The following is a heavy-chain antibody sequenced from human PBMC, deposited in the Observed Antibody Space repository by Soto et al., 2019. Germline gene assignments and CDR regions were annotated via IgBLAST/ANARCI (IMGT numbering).Heavy chain of an antibody. CDR2: IRSKANSYAT. J-gene: IGHJ6*03. D-gene: IGHD4-17*01. V-gene: IGHV3-73*01. Sequence: GGSLRLSCAASGFTFSGSSMHWVLQASWKGLEWVGRIRSKANSYATAYAASVKGRFTISRDDSKNTAYLQMNSLKTEDTAVYYCTSYTVTHYYYYYDMDVWGKGTTVTVS. CDR1: GFTFSGSS. CDR3: TSYTVTHYYYYYDMDV.